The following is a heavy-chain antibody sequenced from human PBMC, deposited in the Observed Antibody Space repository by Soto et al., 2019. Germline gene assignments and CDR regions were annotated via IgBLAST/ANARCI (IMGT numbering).Heavy chain of an antibody. V-gene: IGHV4-38-2*01. J-gene: IGHJ4*02. CDR3: ARGGGSSWLFMYY. CDR1: GYSISSGYY. CDR2: IYHSGST. D-gene: IGHD6-13*01. Sequence: KTSETLSLTCAVSGYSISSGYYWGWIRQPPGKGLEWIGSIYHSGSTYYNPSLKSRVTISVDTSKNQFSLKLSSVTAADTAVYYCARGGGSSWLFMYYWGQGTLVTVSS.